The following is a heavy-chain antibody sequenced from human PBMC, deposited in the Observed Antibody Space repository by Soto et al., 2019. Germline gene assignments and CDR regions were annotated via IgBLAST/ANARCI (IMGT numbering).Heavy chain of an antibody. CDR3: TTDGTKSHLQQWLVQDFDY. Sequence: GESLKISCAASGFTFSNAWMSWVRQAPGKGLEWVGRIKSKTDGGTTDYAAPVKGRFTISRDDSKNTLYLQMNSLKTEDTAVYYCTTDGTKSHLQQWLVQDFDYWGQGTLVTVSS. CDR1: GFTFSNAW. D-gene: IGHD6-19*01. J-gene: IGHJ4*02. CDR2: IKSKTDGGTT. V-gene: IGHV3-15*01.